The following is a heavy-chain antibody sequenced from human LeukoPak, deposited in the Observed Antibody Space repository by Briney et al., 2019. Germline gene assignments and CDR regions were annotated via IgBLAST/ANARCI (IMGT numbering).Heavy chain of an antibody. J-gene: IGHJ4*02. CDR3: AKPYSDSSGYYYFDY. V-gene: IGHV3-43D*04. Sequence: GGSLRRSRAASGSTFYDYGMHWVRQAPGKGLEWVSLISWDGGSTSYADFVKSRFTISRDKSKNSLYPQMNSLRAEDTALYYCAKPYSDSSGYYYFDYWGQGTLVTVSS. D-gene: IGHD3-22*01. CDR1: GSTFYDYG. CDR2: ISWDGGST.